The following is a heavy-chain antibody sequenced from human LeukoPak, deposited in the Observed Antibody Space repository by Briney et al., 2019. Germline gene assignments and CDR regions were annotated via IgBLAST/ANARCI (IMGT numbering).Heavy chain of an antibody. V-gene: IGHV1-69*06. D-gene: IGHD2-2*01. CDR3: ARDTVVVPAAMGIGTWFDP. CDR1: GGTFSSYA. CDR2: IIPLFRTA. J-gene: IGHJ5*02. Sequence: SVKVSCKASGGTFSSYAISWVRQAPGQGPEWMGGIIPLFRTANYAQKFQGRVTITADKSTSTAYMELSSLRSEDTAVYYCARDTVVVPAAMGIGTWFDPWGQGTLVTVSS.